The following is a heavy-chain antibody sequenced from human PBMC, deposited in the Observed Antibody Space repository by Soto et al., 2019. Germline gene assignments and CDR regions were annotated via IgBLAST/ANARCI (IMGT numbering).Heavy chain of an antibody. CDR1: GYTFTSYY. D-gene: IGHD2-2*01. CDR3: ARSGYCISTSCHSPYYYYGMDV. Sequence: VASVKVSCKASGYTFTSYYMHWVRQAPGQGLEWMGIISPSGGSTSYAQKFQGRVTMTRDTSTSTVYMELSSLRSEDTAVYYCARSGYCISTSCHSPYYYYGMDVWGQGTTVTVSS. V-gene: IGHV1-46*01. J-gene: IGHJ6*02. CDR2: ISPSGGST.